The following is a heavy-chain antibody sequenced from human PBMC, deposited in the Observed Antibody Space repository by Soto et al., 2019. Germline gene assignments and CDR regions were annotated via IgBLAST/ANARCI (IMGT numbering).Heavy chain of an antibody. D-gene: IGHD5-18*01. CDR3: ASMRLAPGLWFPTSYYGMDV. V-gene: IGHV3-74*01. Sequence: PGGSLRLSCAASGFTFSSYWMHWVRQAPGKGLVWVSRINSDGSSTSYADSVKGRFTISRDNAKNTLYLQMNSLRAEDTAVYYCASMRLAPGLWFPTSYYGMDVWGQGTTVTVSS. CDR1: GFTFSSYW. CDR2: INSDGSST. J-gene: IGHJ6*02.